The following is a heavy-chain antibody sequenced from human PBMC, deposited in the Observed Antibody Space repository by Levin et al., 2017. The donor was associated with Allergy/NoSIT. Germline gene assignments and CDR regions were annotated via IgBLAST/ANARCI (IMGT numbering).Heavy chain of an antibody. CDR1: GFRFSSYA. D-gene: IGHD3-10*01. CDR2: ILSNGGNT. Sequence: GESLKISCSASGFRFSSYAMHWVRQAPGKGLEYVSVILSNGGNTYYADSVKGRFTISRDNSKNTLFLQMSSLRVDDTALYHCVKDKGDGTIMVRGVIDYWGQGTLVTVSS. V-gene: IGHV3-64D*06. J-gene: IGHJ4*02. CDR3: VKDKGDGTIMVRGVIDY.